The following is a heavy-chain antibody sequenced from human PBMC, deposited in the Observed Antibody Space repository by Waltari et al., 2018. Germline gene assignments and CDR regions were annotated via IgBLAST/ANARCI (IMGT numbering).Heavy chain of an antibody. J-gene: IGHJ6*02. CDR1: EFTFSSYA. CDR2: ISYNASNT. V-gene: IGHV3-30-3*01. CDR3: ARDYCDRTNCHGMDV. D-gene: IGHD2-2*01. Sequence: QVQLVESGGGVVQPGRSLRLSCAASEFTFSSYAIHWVRQAPGKGLEWVAVISYNASNTYYVDSVKGRFTISRDNSKKMLYLQMNSLRAEDTAVYYCARDYCDRTNCHGMDVWGQGTTVTVSS.